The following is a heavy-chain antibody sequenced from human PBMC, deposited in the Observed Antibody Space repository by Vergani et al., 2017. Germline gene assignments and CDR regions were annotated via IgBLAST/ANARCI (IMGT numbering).Heavy chain of an antibody. Sequence: QVQLQESGPGLVKPSQTLSLTCTVSGGSISSGSYYWNWIRQPAGKGLEWIGRLYTSGSPNYNPSLKSLVTISVDTSKNQFSLKLRSVTAADTAVYYCARDLRGYSYGVEVQHWGQGTLVTVSS. V-gene: IGHV4-61*02. CDR1: GGSISSGSYY. J-gene: IGHJ1*01. D-gene: IGHD5-12*01. CDR3: ARDLRGYSYGVEVQH. CDR2: LYTSGSP.